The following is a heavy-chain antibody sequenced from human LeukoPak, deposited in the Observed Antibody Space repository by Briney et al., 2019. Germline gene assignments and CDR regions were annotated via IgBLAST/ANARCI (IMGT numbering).Heavy chain of an antibody. CDR2: IYSGGST. CDR1: GFTFDDYG. V-gene: IGHV3-66*01. Sequence: PGGSLRLSCAASGFTFDDYGMSWVRQAPGKGLEWVSVIYSGGSTYYADSVKGRFTISRDNSKNTLYLQMNSLRAEDTAVYYCARSLSGYETDDAFDIWGQGTMVTVSS. D-gene: IGHD2/OR15-2a*01. J-gene: IGHJ3*02. CDR3: ARSLSGYETDDAFDI.